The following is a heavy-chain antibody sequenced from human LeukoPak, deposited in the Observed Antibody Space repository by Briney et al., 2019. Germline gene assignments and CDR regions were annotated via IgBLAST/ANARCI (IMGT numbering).Heavy chain of an antibody. V-gene: IGHV1-24*01. CDR3: ATGLSRIQLWGGLGY. CDR2: FDPEDGET. J-gene: IGHJ4*02. Sequence: ASVTVSCKVSGYTLTELSMHWVRQAPGNGLEWMGGFDPEDGETIYAQKFQGRVTMTEDTSTDTAYMELSSLRSEDTAVYYCATGLSRIQLWGGLGYWGQGTLVTVSS. CDR1: GYTLTELS. D-gene: IGHD5-18*01.